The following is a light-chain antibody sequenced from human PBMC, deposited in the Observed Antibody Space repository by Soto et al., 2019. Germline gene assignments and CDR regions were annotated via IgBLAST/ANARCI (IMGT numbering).Light chain of an antibody. CDR3: QQYNNWPRT. V-gene: IGKV3-15*01. CDR2: DAP. CDR1: QSVSSN. J-gene: IGKJ1*01. Sequence: EIVMTQSPATLSVSPGERATLSCRASQSVSSNLAWYQQKPGQAPRLLIYDAPTRATGIPARFSGSGSGTEFTLTISSLQSEDFAVYYCQQYNNWPRTFGQGTKVEIK.